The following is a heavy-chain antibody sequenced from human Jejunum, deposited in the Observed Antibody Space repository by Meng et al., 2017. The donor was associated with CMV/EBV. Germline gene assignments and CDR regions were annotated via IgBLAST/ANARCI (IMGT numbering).Heavy chain of an antibody. V-gene: IGHV3-13*01. CDR1: GFIFSICD. Sequence: CAASGFIFSICDMPWVRQPTGNGLEWVSGIGSAGDTNYPGSAKGRFTISRENAKNSLYLQMNSLRVEDTAVYYCARGGVPYGMDVWGQGTTVTVSS. CDR2: IGSAGDT. D-gene: IGHD2-8*01. J-gene: IGHJ6*02. CDR3: ARGGVPYGMDV.